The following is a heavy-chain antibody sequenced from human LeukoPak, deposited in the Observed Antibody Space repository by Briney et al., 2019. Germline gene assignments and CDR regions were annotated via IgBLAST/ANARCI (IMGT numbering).Heavy chain of an antibody. CDR2: IYSGGST. Sequence: PWGSLRLSCAASGFTVSSNYMSWVRQAPGKGLEWVSVIYSGGSTYYADSVKGRFTISRDNSKKGRFTISRDNSKNTLYLQMNSLRAEDTAVYYCARLYGYNFAVSRKYFDYGGQGTLVTVSS. V-gene: IGHV3-66*04. CDR3: ARLYGYNFAVSRKYFDY. J-gene: IGHJ4*02. D-gene: IGHD5-24*01. CDR1: GFTVSSNY.